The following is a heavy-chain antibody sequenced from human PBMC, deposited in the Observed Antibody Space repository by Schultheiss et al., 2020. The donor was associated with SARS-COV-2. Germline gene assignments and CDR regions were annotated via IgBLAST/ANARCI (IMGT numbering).Heavy chain of an antibody. CDR3: AREGYSVSTHMGYGMDV. J-gene: IGHJ6*02. Sequence: GSLRLSCTVSGGSISSYYWSWIRQPPGKGLEWIGRIYTSGSTNYNPSLKSRVTMSVDTSKNQFSLKLSSVTAADTAVYYCAREGYSVSTHMGYGMDVWGQGTTVTVSS. CDR1: GGSISSYY. CDR2: IYTSGST. D-gene: IGHD5/OR15-5a*01. V-gene: IGHV4-4*07.